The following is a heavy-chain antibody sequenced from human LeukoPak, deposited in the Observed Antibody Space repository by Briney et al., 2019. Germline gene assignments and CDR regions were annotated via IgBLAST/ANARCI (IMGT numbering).Heavy chain of an antibody. V-gene: IGHV4-30-2*01. CDR3: ARGVGGAAQGFDY. D-gene: IGHD2-21*01. Sequence: SQTLSLTCAVSGDSISSGGYSWSWIRQPPGKGLEWIGYIYHSGSTYYNPSLKSRVTISVDRSKNQFSLELSSVTAADTAVYYCARGVGGAAQGFDYWGQRTLVTVSS. CDR1: GDSISSGGYS. CDR2: IYHSGST. J-gene: IGHJ4*02.